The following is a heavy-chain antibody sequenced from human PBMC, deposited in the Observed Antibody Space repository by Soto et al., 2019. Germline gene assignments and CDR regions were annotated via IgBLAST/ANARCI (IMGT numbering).Heavy chain of an antibody. CDR3: ERGQVYYFDY. J-gene: IGHJ4*02. CDR1: GFTFSSYA. Sequence: EVQLVESGGGLVQRGGSLTLSCAASGFTFSSYAMHWVPQSPGKGLEYVSAISSNGGSTYYANSEKGRFTISRDNSKKTRYLQMDSLGAEDRAVYYCERGQVYYFDYWGQGTLVTVSS. V-gene: IGHV3-64*01. D-gene: IGHD1-20*01. CDR2: ISSNGGST.